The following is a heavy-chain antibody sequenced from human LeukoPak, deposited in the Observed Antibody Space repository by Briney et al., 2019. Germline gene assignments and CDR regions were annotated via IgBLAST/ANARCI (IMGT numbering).Heavy chain of an antibody. CDR3: ARAPGYCTSTSCPGAFDV. J-gene: IGHJ3*01. Sequence: SETLSLTCTVSGGSISSYYWSWIRQPPGKGLEWNGYIYHSGRTYYNPSLKSRVTISVDRSKNQFSLKLSSVTAADTAVYYCARAPGYCTSTSCPGAFDVWGQGTMVTVSS. V-gene: IGHV4-59*12. D-gene: IGHD2-2*01. CDR1: GGSISSYY. CDR2: IYHSGRT.